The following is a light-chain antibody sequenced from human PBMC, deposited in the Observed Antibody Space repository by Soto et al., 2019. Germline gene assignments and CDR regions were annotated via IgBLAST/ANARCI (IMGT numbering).Light chain of an antibody. CDR2: STS. J-gene: IGKJ1*01. CDR1: QSVSSDY. Sequence: ENVLTQSPGTLSLSPGERATLSCRASQSVSSDYFAWYQQKPGQPPRLVIFSTSKRAPGIPDRFSGSGFGTDVTLTISRLDPEDIAVYYCQQYGTSPRTFGQGTKVEIK. CDR3: QQYGTSPRT. V-gene: IGKV3-20*01.